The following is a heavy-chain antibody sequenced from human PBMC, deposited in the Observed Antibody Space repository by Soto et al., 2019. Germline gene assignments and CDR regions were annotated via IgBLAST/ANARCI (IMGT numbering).Heavy chain of an antibody. J-gene: IGHJ6*02. V-gene: IGHV3-48*02. CDR2: ISSGSGTI. D-gene: IGHD1-20*01. CDR1: AFTLSRYS. Sequence: EVPLVESGGGLVQPGGSLRLSCAASAFTLSRYSMNWVRQAPGKGLEWISYISSGSGTIYYADSVKGRFTISRDNAKNSLYLQMNSLRDEDTAVYYCASDTFANWNFYYYGMDVWGQGTTVTVSS. CDR3: ASDTFANWNFYYYGMDV.